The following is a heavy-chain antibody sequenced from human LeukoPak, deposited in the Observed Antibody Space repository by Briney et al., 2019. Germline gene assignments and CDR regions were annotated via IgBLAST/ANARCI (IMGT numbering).Heavy chain of an antibody. Sequence: GGSLRLSCAASGFTINIHCLSWVRQAPGKGLEWVSVIFSGGSMYYTDSAKGRFTISRDISENTVYLQMSSLRADDTAVYYCASRYCSGGTCAENIWGQGTMVTVSS. CDR3: ASRYCSGGTCAENI. V-gene: IGHV3-66*01. CDR2: IFSGGSM. CDR1: GFTINIHC. J-gene: IGHJ3*02. D-gene: IGHD2-15*01.